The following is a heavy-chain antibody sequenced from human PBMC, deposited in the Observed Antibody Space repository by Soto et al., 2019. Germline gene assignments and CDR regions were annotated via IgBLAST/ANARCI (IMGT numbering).Heavy chain of an antibody. CDR3: ERWGATSPRRGAAGTVREDAFDI. CDR1: GDSVSSNSAA. J-gene: IGHJ3*02. Sequence: SQTLSLTCAISGDSVSSNSAAWNWIRQSPSRGLEWLGRTYYRSKCYNDYAVSVKSRLTINPDTSKNQFSQQLNSVTPEDTDVYYCERWGATSPRRGAAGTVREDAFDIWGQGTMVTVSS. V-gene: IGHV6-1*01. CDR2: TYYRSKCYN. D-gene: IGHD6-13*01.